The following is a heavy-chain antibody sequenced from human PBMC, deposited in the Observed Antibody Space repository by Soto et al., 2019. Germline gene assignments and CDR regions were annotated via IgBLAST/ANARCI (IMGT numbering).Heavy chain of an antibody. CDR2: IGSSDNII. CDR1: GFTFSDYY. D-gene: IGHD3-22*01. V-gene: IGHV3-11*01. Sequence: GSLRLSCAASGFTFSDYYMSWIRQAPGKGLEWVSYIGSSDNIIYYADSVKGRFTISRDNAKNSLYLQMNSLRAEDTAVYYCARGLGYYESSGYFDYWGQGTLVTVSS. CDR3: ARGLGYYESSGYFDY. J-gene: IGHJ4*02.